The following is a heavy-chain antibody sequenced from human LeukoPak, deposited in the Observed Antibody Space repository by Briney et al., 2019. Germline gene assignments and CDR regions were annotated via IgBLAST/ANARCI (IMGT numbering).Heavy chain of an antibody. V-gene: IGHV4-39*07. J-gene: IGHJ5*02. CDR1: GGSISSSSYY. CDR2: IYYSGST. D-gene: IGHD5-24*01. CDR3: ARDPRRDGYSRWFDP. Sequence: SETLSLTCTVSGGSISSSSYYWGWIRQPPGKGLEWIGSIYYSGSTYYNPSLKSRVTISVDTSKNQFSLKLSSVTAADTAVYYCARDPRRDGYSRWFDPWGQGTLVTVSS.